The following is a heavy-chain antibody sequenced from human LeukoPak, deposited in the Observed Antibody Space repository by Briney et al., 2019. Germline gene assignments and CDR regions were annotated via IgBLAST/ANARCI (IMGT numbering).Heavy chain of an antibody. J-gene: IGHJ4*02. CDR3: ARARITMIRGVPFDY. CDR1: GIIFSSYW. Sequence: GGSLRLSCAASGIIFSSYWMNWVRQAPGKGLEWVANIKQDGSEKYYVDSVKGRFTISRDNAKNSLYLQMNSLRAEDTAVYYCARARITMIRGVPFDYWDQGTLVTVSS. CDR2: IKQDGSEK. D-gene: IGHD3-10*01. V-gene: IGHV3-7*03.